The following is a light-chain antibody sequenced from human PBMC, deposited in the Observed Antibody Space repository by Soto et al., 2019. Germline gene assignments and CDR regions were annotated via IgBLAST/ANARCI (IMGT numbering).Light chain of an antibody. CDR1: SSDVGGYSY. V-gene: IGLV2-14*01. J-gene: IGLJ1*01. CDR3: ASYTTSSTYV. CDR2: DVS. Sequence: QSALTQPASVSGSPGQSIAISCTGTSSDVGGYSYVSWYQQQPGKAPKLVISDVSNRPSGVSDRFSGSKSGNTASLTISGLQTEDEADYYCASYTTSSTYVFGTEIKVTVL.